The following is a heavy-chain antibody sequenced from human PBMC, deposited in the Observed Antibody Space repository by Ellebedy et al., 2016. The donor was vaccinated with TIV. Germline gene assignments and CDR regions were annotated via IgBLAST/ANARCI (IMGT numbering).Heavy chain of an antibody. D-gene: IGHD5-12*01. CDR1: GFTFNSYW. CDR2: INVDGSTT. J-gene: IGHJ4*02. Sequence: HTGGPLRLSCAASGFTFNSYWMVWVRQAPGKGLVWVPHINVDGSTTTYADSVEGRFTISRDNPKNTLYLHVNSLRVEDTAVYFCARRNPSGYDPFFDYWGQGTLVAVSS. V-gene: IGHV3-74*01. CDR3: ARRNPSGYDPFFDY.